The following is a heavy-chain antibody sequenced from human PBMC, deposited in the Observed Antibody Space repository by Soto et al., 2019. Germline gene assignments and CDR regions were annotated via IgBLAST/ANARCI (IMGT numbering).Heavy chain of an antibody. CDR3: ARDKAYYDFWSGYYFDY. CDR2: IKQDGSEK. CDR1: GFTFSSYW. D-gene: IGHD3-3*01. V-gene: IGHV3-7*01. Sequence: GGSLRLSCAASGFTFSSYWMSWVRQAPGKGLEWVANIKQDGSEKYYVDSVKGRFTISRDNAKNSLYLQMNSLRAEDTAVYYCARDKAYYDFWSGYYFDYWGQGTLVTVSS. J-gene: IGHJ4*02.